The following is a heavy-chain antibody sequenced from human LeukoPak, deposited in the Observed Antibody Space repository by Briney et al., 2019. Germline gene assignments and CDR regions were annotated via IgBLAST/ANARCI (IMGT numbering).Heavy chain of an antibody. J-gene: IGHJ6*03. CDR2: INDSGSV. CDR3: AGRVGYFYYMDV. V-gene: IGHV4-34*01. Sequence: SETLSLTCAVYGGAFRGYYCSWIRQPPGKGLEWIGEINDSGSVNYNPSLKSRVILSVDTSRKQCSLKLNSVTGADTAVYYCAGRVGYFYYMDVWGKGTPVIVSS. D-gene: IGHD1-26*01. CDR1: GGAFRGYY.